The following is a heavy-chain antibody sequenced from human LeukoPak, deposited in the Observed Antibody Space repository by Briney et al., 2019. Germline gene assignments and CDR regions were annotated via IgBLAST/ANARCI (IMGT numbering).Heavy chain of an antibody. J-gene: IGHJ4*02. CDR1: GDSMENHY. D-gene: IGHD4-23*01. CDR2: IYYSGST. V-gene: IGHV4-59*11. CDR3: ASPSRDGGWIYFDH. Sequence: SETLSLTRNVSGDSMENHYWSWIRQPPGKGLEWIGYIYYSGSTNYNPSLKSRVTMSVDTSKNQFSLRLSSVTAADTAVYYCASPSRDGGWIYFDHWGQGTLVTVSS.